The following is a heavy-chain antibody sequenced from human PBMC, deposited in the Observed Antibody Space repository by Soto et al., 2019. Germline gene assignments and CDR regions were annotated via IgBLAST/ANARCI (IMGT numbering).Heavy chain of an antibody. CDR1: GFTFSSYD. V-gene: IGHV3-64*01. CDR3: VRRVSGNYDY. Sequence: EVQLAESGGGMVQPGGSLRLSCVASGFTFSSYDMHWVRQAPGNGLEYVSSISSNGGTTYYGNSVKGRFTISRDNSNITLYLQMGSLSAEDMAVYYCVRRVSGNYDYWGQGTLVTVSS. J-gene: IGHJ4*02. CDR2: ISSNGGTT. D-gene: IGHD1-7*01.